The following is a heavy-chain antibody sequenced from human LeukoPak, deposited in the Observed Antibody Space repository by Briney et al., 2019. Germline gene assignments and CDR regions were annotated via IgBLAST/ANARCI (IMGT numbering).Heavy chain of an antibody. CDR2: ISSGGAYT. D-gene: IGHD1-26*01. Sequence: GGSLRLSCAASGFTFTTYAMTWVRQAPGKGLECVSSISSGGAYTYYADSVKGRFTISRDTSTNTLYLQMNSLRAEDPAVYFWAKTSYSGRYYYYYYCMDVWGKGTTVTVSS. CDR1: GFTFTTYA. V-gene: IGHV3-23*01. CDR3: AKTSYSGRYYYYYYCMDV. J-gene: IGHJ6*03.